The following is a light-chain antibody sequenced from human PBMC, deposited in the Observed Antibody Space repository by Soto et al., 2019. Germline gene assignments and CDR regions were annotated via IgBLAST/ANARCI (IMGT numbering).Light chain of an antibody. CDR1: QSVSSF. J-gene: IGKJ4*01. Sequence: EIVLTQSPATLSLSPGERATLSCRASQSVSSFLAWYQQRPGQPPRLLIYDVSNRATGSPTRFSGSGSGTDFTLTISSLEPEDLAVYYCQQRINWPLAFGGGTKVEIK. CDR3: QQRINWPLA. V-gene: IGKV3-11*01. CDR2: DVS.